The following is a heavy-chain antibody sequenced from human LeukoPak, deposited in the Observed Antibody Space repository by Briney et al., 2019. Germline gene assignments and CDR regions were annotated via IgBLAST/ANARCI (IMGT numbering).Heavy chain of an antibody. CDR2: IYYSGSS. J-gene: IGHJ4*02. D-gene: IGHD3-10*01. V-gene: IGHV4-39*07. Sequence: PSETLSLTCTVSGGSISSSSYYWGWIRQSPGKGLEWIGSIYYSGSSYYNPSLKSRVTISEDTSKNQFSLKLSSVTAADTAVYYCASGPDYYGSGFDYWGRGTLVTVSS. CDR1: GGSISSSSYY. CDR3: ASGPDYYGSGFDY.